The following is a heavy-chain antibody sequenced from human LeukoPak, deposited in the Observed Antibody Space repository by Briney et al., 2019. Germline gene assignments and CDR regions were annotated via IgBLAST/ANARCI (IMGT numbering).Heavy chain of an antibody. CDR2: ISYDGSNK. V-gene: IGHV3-30*18. Sequence: GGSLRLSCAASGFTFSSYGMHWVRQAPGKGLEWVAVISYDGSNKYYADSVKGRFTISRDNSKNTLYLEMNSLRADDTATYYCAKGTERYREVSSYDFWGQGTLVAVSS. CDR3: AKGTERYREVSSYDF. D-gene: IGHD3-10*01. J-gene: IGHJ4*02. CDR1: GFTFSSYG.